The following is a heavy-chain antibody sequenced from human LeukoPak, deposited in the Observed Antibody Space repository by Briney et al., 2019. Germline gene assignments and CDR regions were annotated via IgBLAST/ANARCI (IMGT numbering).Heavy chain of an antibody. CDR2: ISGRGGTT. D-gene: IGHD3-16*01. J-gene: IGHJ3*02. CDR3: ARDWGEGFFSMAFDI. CDR1: GFTFSTYA. V-gene: IGHV3-23*01. Sequence: GGSLRLSCSASGFTFSTYAMSWVRQAPGKGLEWVSGISGRGGTTYYADSVKGRFTISRDNSKNTVYLQMNSLRVEDTAVYNCARDWGEGFFSMAFDIWGQGTMVTVSS.